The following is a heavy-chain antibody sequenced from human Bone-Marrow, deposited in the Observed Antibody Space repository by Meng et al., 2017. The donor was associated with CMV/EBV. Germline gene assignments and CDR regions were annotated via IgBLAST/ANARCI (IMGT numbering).Heavy chain of an antibody. CDR2: IYYSGSS. J-gene: IGHJ4*02. CDR1: LNIYNTY. V-gene: IGHV4-31*02. Sequence: LNIYNTYWSWVRQHPGKGLEWIGYIYYSGSSYYNPSLKSRLMISVDTSKNQFSLKLSSVTAADTAVYYCARVADCSRTSCSFRYFDYWGQGILVTVSS. D-gene: IGHD2-2*01. CDR3: ARVADCSRTSCSFRYFDY.